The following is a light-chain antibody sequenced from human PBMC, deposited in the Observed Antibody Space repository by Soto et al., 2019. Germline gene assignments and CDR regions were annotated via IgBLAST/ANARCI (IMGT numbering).Light chain of an antibody. CDR2: DAS. CDR3: QQRSNWPPIT. Sequence: EIVLTQSPAPLSLCRGERATLSCRASQSVSSYLAWYQQKPGQAPRLILYDASNRANGIPARFSGSGSGTDFTLTISSLEPEDFAVYYCQQRSNWPPITFGQGTRLEIK. V-gene: IGKV3-11*01. J-gene: IGKJ5*01. CDR1: QSVSSY.